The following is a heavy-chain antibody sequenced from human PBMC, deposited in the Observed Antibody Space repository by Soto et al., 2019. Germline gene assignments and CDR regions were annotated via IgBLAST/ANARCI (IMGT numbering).Heavy chain of an antibody. J-gene: IGHJ3*02. CDR3: ARDQDVDTTMLDAFDI. CDR2: INAGNGHT. D-gene: IGHD5-18*01. Sequence: ASVKVSCKASGYTFTNYAMHWVRQAPGQRLEWMGWINAGNGHTKYSQKFQGRVTISSDTSASTAYMELSSLRSEDTAVYFCARDQDVDTTMLDAFDIWGQGTMVTVSS. CDR1: GYTFTNYA. V-gene: IGHV1-3*01.